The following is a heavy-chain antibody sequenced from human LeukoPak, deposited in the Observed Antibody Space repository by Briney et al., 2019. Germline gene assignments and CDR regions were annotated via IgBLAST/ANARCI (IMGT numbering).Heavy chain of an antibody. CDR2: IYYNGNT. V-gene: IGHV4-59*01. D-gene: IGHD1-26*01. J-gene: IGHJ6*02. CDR1: DGSINSYY. CDR3: ARGRSNYYGMDV. Sequence: SETLSLTCSVSDGSINSYYWNWIRRPPRKGLEWIGYIYYNGNTNYSPSLKSRVTMSVDTSKNLFSLKVSSVTAADTAVYYCARGRSNYYGMDVWGQGTTVTVSS.